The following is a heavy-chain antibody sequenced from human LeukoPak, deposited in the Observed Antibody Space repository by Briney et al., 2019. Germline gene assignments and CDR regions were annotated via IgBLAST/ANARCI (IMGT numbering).Heavy chain of an antibody. CDR1: GGSFSGYY. CDR2: INHSGST. V-gene: IGHV4-34*01. CDR3: ARARVRTNYYYYMDV. Sequence: PSETQSLTCAVYGGSFSGYYWSWTRQPPGKGLEWIGEINHSGSTNYNPSLKSRVTISVDTSKNQFSLKLSSVTAADTAVYYCARARVRTNYYYYMDVWGKGTTVTVSS. D-gene: IGHD1/OR15-1a*01. J-gene: IGHJ6*03.